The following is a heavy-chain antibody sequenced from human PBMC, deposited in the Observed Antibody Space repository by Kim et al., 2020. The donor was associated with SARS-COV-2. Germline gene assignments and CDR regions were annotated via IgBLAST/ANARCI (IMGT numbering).Heavy chain of an antibody. J-gene: IGHJ4*02. CDR3: AVTGVFGYFDY. Sequence: CHNPTHKIRVTIAVDTPKTQFSLKLSSVTAADTAVYYCAVTGVFGYFDYWGQGTLVTVSS. V-gene: IGHV4-39*01. D-gene: IGHD6-13*01.